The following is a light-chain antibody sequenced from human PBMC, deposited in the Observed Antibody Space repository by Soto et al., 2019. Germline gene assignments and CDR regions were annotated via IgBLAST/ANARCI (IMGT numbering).Light chain of an antibody. CDR1: NSDVGRYNL. J-gene: IGLJ2*01. CDR3: CSYASSTTYVI. CDR2: EVT. V-gene: IGLV2-23*02. Sequence: QSVLTQPASVSGSPGQSITISCTGSNSDVGRYNLVSWYQQRPGQAPQVLIYEVTKRPSGVSDRFSGSKSGNTASLTISGLQADDEGEYFCCSYASSTTYVIFGGGTKVTVL.